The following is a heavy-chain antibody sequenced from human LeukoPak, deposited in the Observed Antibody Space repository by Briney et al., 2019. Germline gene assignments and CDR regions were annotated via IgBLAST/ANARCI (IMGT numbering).Heavy chain of an antibody. Sequence: GGSLRLSCAASGFTFSSYSMNWVRQAPGKGLEWVSYISSSSSTIYYADSVKGRFTISRDNSKNTLYLQMNSLRAEDTAVYYCATSHPLRFDYWGQGTLVTVSS. CDR1: GFTFSSYS. D-gene: IGHD3-16*01. CDR3: ATSHPLRFDY. J-gene: IGHJ4*02. V-gene: IGHV3-48*01. CDR2: ISSSSSTI.